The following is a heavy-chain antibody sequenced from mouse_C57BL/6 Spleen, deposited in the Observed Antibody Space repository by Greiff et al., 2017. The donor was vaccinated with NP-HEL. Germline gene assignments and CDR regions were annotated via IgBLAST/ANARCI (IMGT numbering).Heavy chain of an antibody. CDR2: IYPRDGST. CDR1: GYTFTSYD. Sequence: VQLQQSGPELVKPGASVKLSCKASGYTFTSYDINWVKQRPGQGLEWIGWIYPRDGSTKYNEKFKGKATLTVDTSSSTAYMELHSLRSEDSAVYFCARSYYEYGPSYAMDYWGQGTSVTVSS. J-gene: IGHJ4*01. D-gene: IGHD2-4*01. V-gene: IGHV1-85*01. CDR3: ARSYYEYGPSYAMDY.